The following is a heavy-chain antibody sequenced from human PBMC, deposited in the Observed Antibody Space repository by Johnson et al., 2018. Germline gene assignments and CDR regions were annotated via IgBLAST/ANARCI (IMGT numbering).Heavy chain of an antibody. CDR3: AETGSGWYLTYYSYSYMDV. Sequence: QVQLVESGGGVVQPGRSLRLSCAASGFTFSSYGMHWVRQAPGKGLEWVAVISYDGSNKYYADSEKGRFTISRENSKNTLYLQMNSLRAEDTAVYYFAETGSGWYLTYYSYSYMDVWVKGTTVTVTS. V-gene: IGHV3-30*18. D-gene: IGHD6-19*01. J-gene: IGHJ6*03. CDR1: GFTFSSYG. CDR2: ISYDGSNK.